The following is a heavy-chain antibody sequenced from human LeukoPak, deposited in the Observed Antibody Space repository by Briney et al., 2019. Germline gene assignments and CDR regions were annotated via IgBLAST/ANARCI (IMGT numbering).Heavy chain of an antibody. D-gene: IGHD4-17*01. CDR1: GGTFSSYA. Sequence: ASVKVSCKASGGTFSSYAISWVRQAPGQGLEWMGRIIPILGIANYAQKFQGRVTITADKSTSTAYMELSSLRSEDTAVYYCARSRLDNDYGAEGYFDYWGQGTLVTVSS. J-gene: IGHJ4*02. CDR3: ARSRLDNDYGAEGYFDY. CDR2: IIPILGIA. V-gene: IGHV1-69*04.